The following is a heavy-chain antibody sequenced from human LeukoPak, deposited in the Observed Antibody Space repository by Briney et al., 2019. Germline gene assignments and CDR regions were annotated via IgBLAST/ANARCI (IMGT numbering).Heavy chain of an antibody. J-gene: IGHJ4*02. V-gene: IGHV3-30-3*01. CDR3: ARDASGYYYDPSYYFDY. D-gene: IGHD3-22*01. CDR1: GFTFSSYA. CDR2: ISYDGSNK. Sequence: GGSLRLSCAAPGFTFSSYAMHWVRQAPGKGLEWVAVISYDGSNKYYADSVKGRFTISRDNSKNTLYLQMNSLRAEDTAVYYCARDASGYYYDPSYYFDYWGQGTLVTVSS.